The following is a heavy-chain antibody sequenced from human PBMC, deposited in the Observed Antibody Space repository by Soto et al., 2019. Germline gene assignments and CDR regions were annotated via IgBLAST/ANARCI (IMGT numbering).Heavy chain of an antibody. D-gene: IGHD3-10*01. CDR1: GFTFSSYD. J-gene: IGHJ3*02. V-gene: IGHV3-13*04. CDR2: IGTAGDT. CDR3: ARGITMVRGVILDAFDI. Sequence: EVQLVESGGGLVQPGGSLRLSCAASGFTFSSYDMHWVRQATGKGLEWVSAIGTAGDTYYPGSVKSRFTISRENAKNSLYLQMNSLRAGDTAVYYCARGITMVRGVILDAFDIWGQGTMVTVSS.